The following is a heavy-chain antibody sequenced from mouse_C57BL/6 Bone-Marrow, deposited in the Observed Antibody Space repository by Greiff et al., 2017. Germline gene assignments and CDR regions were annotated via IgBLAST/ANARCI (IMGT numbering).Heavy chain of an antibody. CDR3: ASNWDVHVDY. J-gene: IGHJ2*01. D-gene: IGHD4-1*01. CDR2: INPYNGGT. V-gene: IGHV1-19*01. Sequence: VQLQQSGPVLVKPGASVKMSCKASGYTFTDYYMNWVKQSHGKSLEWIGVINPYNGGTSYNQKFKGKATLTVDKSSSTAYMELTSLTSEDSAVYYCASNWDVHVDYWGQGTTLTVSS. CDR1: GYTFTDYY.